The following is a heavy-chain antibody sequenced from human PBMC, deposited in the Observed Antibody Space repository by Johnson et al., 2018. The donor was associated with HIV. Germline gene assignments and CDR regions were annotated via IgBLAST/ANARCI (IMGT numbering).Heavy chain of an antibody. CDR2: ISWNSGSI. J-gene: IGHJ3*02. CDR1: GFTFDDYA. D-gene: IGHD2-21*01. V-gene: IGHV3-9*01. CDR3: ARDWYCGGDCYLLLDI. Sequence: VQLVESGGVVVQPGGSLRLSCAVSGFTFDDYAMHWVRQAPGKGLEWVSGISWNSGSIGYADSVKGRFTISRDNSKNTLYLQMNSLRAEDTAVYYCARDWYCGGDCYLLLDIWGQGTMVTVSS.